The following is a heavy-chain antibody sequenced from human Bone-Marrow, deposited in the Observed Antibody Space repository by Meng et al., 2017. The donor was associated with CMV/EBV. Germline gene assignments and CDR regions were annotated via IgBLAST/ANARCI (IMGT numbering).Heavy chain of an antibody. CDR3: ASVDLAPFVVITPGSFDI. CDR2: INSDGSST. Sequence: GESLKISCAASGFTFSSYWMHWVRQAPGKGLVWVSRINSDGSSTSYADSVKGRFTISRDNAKNSLYLQMNSLRAEDTAVYYCASVDLAPFVVITPGSFDIWGQGTMVTVSS. J-gene: IGHJ3*02. D-gene: IGHD3-22*01. CDR1: GFTFSSYW. V-gene: IGHV3-74*01.